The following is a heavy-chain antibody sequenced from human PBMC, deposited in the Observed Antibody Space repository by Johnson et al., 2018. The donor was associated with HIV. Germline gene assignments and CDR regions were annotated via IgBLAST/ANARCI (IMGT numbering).Heavy chain of an antibody. V-gene: IGHV3-20*04. Sequence: VQLVESGGGVVRPGGSLRLSCAASGFTFDDYGMSWVRPAPGKGLEWVSGINWNGGSTGYADSVKGRFTISRDNAKNSLYLPMNSLRAEDTALYYCANNPDYGDVPAFDIGGQGTMVTVSS. CDR1: GFTFDDYG. J-gene: IGHJ3*02. CDR3: ANNPDYGDVPAFDI. D-gene: IGHD4-17*01. CDR2: INWNGGST.